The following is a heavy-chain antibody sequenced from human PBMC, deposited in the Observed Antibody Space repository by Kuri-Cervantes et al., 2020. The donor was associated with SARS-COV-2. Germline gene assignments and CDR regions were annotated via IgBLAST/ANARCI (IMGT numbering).Heavy chain of an antibody. CDR3: ARGYDSSGYSLDY. D-gene: IGHD3-22*01. Sequence: GGSLRLSCAASGFTFSSYWMHWVRQAPGKGLVWVSRINSDGSSTSYEDSVKGRFTISRDNAKNTLYLQMNSLRAEDTAVYYCARGYDSSGYSLDYWGQGTLVTVSS. CDR2: INSDGSST. V-gene: IGHV3-74*01. J-gene: IGHJ4*02. CDR1: GFTFSSYW.